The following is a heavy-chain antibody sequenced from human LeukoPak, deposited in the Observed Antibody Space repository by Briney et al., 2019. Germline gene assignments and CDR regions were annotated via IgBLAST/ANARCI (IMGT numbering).Heavy chain of an antibody. V-gene: IGHV4-4*09. CDR2: IYTSGSS. Sequence: SETLSLTCTVSGGSISSYYWSWIRQPPGKGLEWIGYIYTSGSSNYNPSLKSRVTISVDTSKNQFCLKLSSVTAADTAVYYCASTYCSSTSCYQGMDVWGKGTTVTVSS. CDR3: ASTYCSSTSCYQGMDV. CDR1: GGSISSYY. D-gene: IGHD2-2*01. J-gene: IGHJ6*04.